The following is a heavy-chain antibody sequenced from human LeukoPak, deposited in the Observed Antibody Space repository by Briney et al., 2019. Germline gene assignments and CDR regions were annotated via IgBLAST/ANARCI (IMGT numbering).Heavy chain of an antibody. J-gene: IGHJ4*02. D-gene: IGHD2-2*01. V-gene: IGHV1-2*02. Sequence: AASVKVSCKASGYTFTGYFMHWVRQAPGQGLEWMGWINPNSGGTNYAQKFQGRVTMTTDTSISTAYMELSRLRSDDTAVYYCASSIVYCSSTSCYFNWGQGTLVTVSS. CDR2: INPNSGGT. CDR1: GYTFTGYF. CDR3: ASSIVYCSSTSCYFN.